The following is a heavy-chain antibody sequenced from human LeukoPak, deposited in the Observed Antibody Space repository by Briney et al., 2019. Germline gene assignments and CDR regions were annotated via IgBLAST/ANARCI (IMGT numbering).Heavy chain of an antibody. CDR2: IDYSRDT. Sequence: SETLSLTCTVSGGSISSYYWSWIRQPPGKGLGWIGNIDYSRDTNYNPSLRSRVTILVDKSRNQFSLKLNSVTAADTAVYYCARNGPHYYDKSGYLDSWGQGTLVTVSS. CDR1: GGSISSYY. CDR3: ARNGPHYYDKSGYLDS. V-gene: IGHV4-59*03. J-gene: IGHJ4*02. D-gene: IGHD3-22*01.